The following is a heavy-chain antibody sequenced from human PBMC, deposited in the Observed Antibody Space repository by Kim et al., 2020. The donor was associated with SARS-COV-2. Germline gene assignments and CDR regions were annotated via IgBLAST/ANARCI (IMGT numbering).Heavy chain of an antibody. J-gene: IGHJ4*02. CDR2: IYSGGST. Sequence: GGSLRLSCAASGFTVSSNYMSWVRQAPGKGLEWVSVIYSGGSTYYADSVKGRFTISRDNSKNTLYLQMNSLRAEDTAVYYCARGDPYDFWSGYPALDYWGQGTLVTVSS. V-gene: IGHV3-66*02. CDR3: ARGDPYDFWSGYPALDY. D-gene: IGHD3-3*01. CDR1: GFTVSSNY.